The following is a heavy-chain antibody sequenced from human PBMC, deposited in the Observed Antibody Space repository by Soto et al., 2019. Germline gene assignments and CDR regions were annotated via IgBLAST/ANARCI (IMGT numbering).Heavy chain of an antibody. D-gene: IGHD5-12*01. V-gene: IGHV1-18*01. Sequence: QVHLVQSGVEVKTPGASVNVSCQASGYTFFTYDISWVRQAPGQGLEWMGWISTYSGDTKYAQKFQGRVTMTTDTSTTTADLELRSLRSDDTAVYYCARHHGPTTSEDWFDPWGQGTLVTVSS. CDR3: ARHHGPTTSEDWFDP. CDR2: ISTYSGDT. CDR1: GYTFFTYD. J-gene: IGHJ5*02.